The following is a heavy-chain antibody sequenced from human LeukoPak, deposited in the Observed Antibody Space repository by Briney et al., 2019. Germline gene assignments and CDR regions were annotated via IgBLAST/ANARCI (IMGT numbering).Heavy chain of an antibody. CDR3: AKIALVTGSGN. Sequence: GGSLRLSCAASGFTFSSYAMSWVRQAPGKGLEWVSSISAAGGSTYYAYSVKGRFTISRDNSINTLYLQMNSLRAEDTAVYYCAKIALVTGSGNWGQGTLVTVSS. V-gene: IGHV3-23*01. J-gene: IGHJ4*02. D-gene: IGHD3-10*01. CDR2: ISAAGGST. CDR1: GFTFSSYA.